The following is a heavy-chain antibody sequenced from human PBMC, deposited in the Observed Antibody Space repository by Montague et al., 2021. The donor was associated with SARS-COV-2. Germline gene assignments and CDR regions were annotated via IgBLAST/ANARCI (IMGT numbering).Heavy chain of an antibody. V-gene: IGHV4-34*01. D-gene: IGHD3-10*01. CDR1: GGSFSTYS. Sequence: SETLSLTCAVHGGSFSTYSWNWIRQPPGKGLEWIGEIHHGGSTNXNQSLKSRVTISADTSKHQFSLKLTSVAAADTAVYYCARLGDGVVPSPILGVGPYYSYYYMDVWGKGTTVTVSS. CDR2: IHHGGST. J-gene: IGHJ6*03. CDR3: ARLGDGVVPSPILGVGPYYSYYYMDV.